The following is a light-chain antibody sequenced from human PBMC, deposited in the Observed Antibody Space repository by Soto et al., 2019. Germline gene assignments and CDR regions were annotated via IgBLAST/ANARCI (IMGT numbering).Light chain of an antibody. CDR3: QQYGSSLYT. V-gene: IGKV3-20*01. CDR1: QTVSSNN. J-gene: IGKJ2*01. Sequence: EIVLTQSPGTLSLSPGERATHTCRASQTVSSNNLTWFQQKPGQAPKLLIYGASSRAPGIPDRFSGSGSGTDFTLTISRLEPEDFAVYYCQQYGSSLYTFGQGTKLEIK. CDR2: GAS.